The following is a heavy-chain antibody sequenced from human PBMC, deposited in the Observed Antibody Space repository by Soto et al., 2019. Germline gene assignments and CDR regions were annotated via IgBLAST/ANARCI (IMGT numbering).Heavy chain of an antibody. CDR3: ARVGRYSSSGYYYYGMDV. CDR2: ISSSGSTI. V-gene: IGHV3-48*03. D-gene: IGHD6-6*01. J-gene: IGHJ6*02. Sequence: GGSLRLSCAASGFTFSSYEMNWVRQAPGKGLEWVSYISSSGSTIYYADSVKGRFTISRDNAKNSLYLQMNSLRAEDTAVYYCARVGRYSSSGYYYYGMDVWGQGTTVTVSS. CDR1: GFTFSSYE.